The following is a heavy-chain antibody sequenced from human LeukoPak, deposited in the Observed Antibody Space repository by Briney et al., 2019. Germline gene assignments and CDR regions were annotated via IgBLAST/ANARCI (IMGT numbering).Heavy chain of an antibody. CDR2: TRNRARSYST. V-gene: IGHV3-72*01. CDR3: ARVSTGQAYYYYMDV. CDR1: GFTFSSYA. Sequence: TGGSLRLSCAASGFTFSSYAMSWVRQAPGKGLEWVGRTRNRARSYSTEYAASVKGRFTISRDDSKNSLYLQMNSLKIEDAAVYYCARVSTGQAYYYYMDVWGKGTTVTVSS. J-gene: IGHJ6*03.